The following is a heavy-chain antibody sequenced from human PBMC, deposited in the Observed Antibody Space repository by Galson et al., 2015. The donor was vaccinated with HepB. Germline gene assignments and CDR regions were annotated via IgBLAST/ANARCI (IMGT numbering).Heavy chain of an antibody. Sequence: SLRLSCAASGFTFSSYWMLWVRQAPGKGLVWVSRINSDGSSTSYADSVKGRFTISRDNAKNTLYLQMNSLRAEDTAVYYCARDQWYSSGWPKGSYGMDVWGQGTTVTVSS. CDR3: ARDQWYSSGWPKGSYGMDV. V-gene: IGHV3-74*01. CDR1: GFTFSSYW. D-gene: IGHD6-19*01. J-gene: IGHJ6*02. CDR2: INSDGSST.